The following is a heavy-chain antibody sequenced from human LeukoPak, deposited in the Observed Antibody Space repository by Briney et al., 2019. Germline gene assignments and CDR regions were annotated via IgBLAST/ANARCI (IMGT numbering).Heavy chain of an antibody. CDR2: ISYDGSNK. CDR1: GFTFSSYA. CDR3: ARLYCTATSCYKSAFDY. Sequence: PGGSLRLSCAASGFTFSSYAMHWVRQAPGKGLEWVAVISYDGSNKYYADSVKGRFTISRDNSKNTLYLQMNSLRAEDTAVYYCARLYCTATSCYKSAFDYWGQGTLVTVSS. V-gene: IGHV3-30-3*01. D-gene: IGHD2-2*02. J-gene: IGHJ4*02.